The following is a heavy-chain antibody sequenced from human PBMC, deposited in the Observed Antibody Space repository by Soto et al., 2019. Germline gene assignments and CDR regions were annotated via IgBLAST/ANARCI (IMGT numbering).Heavy chain of an antibody. V-gene: IGHV1-69*13. D-gene: IGHD5-12*01. CDR3: ARGVEWLRFDY. Sequence: GASVKVSCKASGGTFSSYAISWVRQTPGQGLEWMGGIIPIFGTANYAQKFQGRVTITADESTSTAYMELSSLRSEDTAVYYCARGVEWLRFDYWGQGTLVTVSS. J-gene: IGHJ4*02. CDR2: IIPIFGTA. CDR1: GGTFSSYA.